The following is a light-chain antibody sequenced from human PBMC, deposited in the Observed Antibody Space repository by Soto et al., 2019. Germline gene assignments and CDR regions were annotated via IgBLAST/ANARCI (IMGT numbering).Light chain of an antibody. J-gene: IGKJ1*01. V-gene: IGKV1-27*01. CDR1: QGISNY. CDR3: QHYNTYSTWT. CDR2: AAS. Sequence: DIQMTQSPSSLSASVGDRVTITCRASQGISNYLAWYQQKPGKVPKLLIYAASTLQSGVPSRFSGSGSGTDFTLTISSLEPDDFATYYCQHYNTYSTWTFGQGTKVDIK.